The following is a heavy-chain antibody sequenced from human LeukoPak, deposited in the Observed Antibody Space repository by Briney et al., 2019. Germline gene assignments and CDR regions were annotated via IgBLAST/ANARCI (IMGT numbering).Heavy chain of an antibody. CDR3: ARVITGTTRHLDY. CDR1: GFTFSSYS. Sequence: PGGSLRLSCAASGFTFSSYSMNWVRQAPGKGLEWVSSISSSSSYIYYADSVKGRFTISRDNAKNSLYLQMNSLRAEDTAVYYCARVITGTTRHLDYWGQGTLVTVSS. J-gene: IGHJ4*02. CDR2: ISSSSSYI. V-gene: IGHV3-21*01. D-gene: IGHD1-14*01.